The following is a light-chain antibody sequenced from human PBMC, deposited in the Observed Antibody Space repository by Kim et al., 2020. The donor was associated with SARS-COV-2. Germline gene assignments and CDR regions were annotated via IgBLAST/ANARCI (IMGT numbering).Light chain of an antibody. CDR3: QQYGSSPLT. J-gene: IGKJ4*01. CDR2: GAS. Sequence: SPGERATLSCRASQSVSSSYLAWYQQKPGQAPRLLIFGASSRATGIPDRFSGSGSGTDFTLTISRLEPEDFAVYYCQQYGSSPLTFGGGTKVDIK. CDR1: QSVSSSY. V-gene: IGKV3-20*01.